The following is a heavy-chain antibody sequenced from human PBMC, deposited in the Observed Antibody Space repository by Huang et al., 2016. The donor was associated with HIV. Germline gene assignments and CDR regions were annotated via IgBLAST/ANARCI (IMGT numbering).Heavy chain of an antibody. Sequence: QVRLHQWGTGLVRPSETLSLTCAVYGGPLSGHYWSWVRLPPGGSLEWLGEVNHRGSANDTPSLKSRLSMSIDTSKKQFSLKLGSVTAADTALYYCARSLMGEDPFDIWGQGTLVTVSS. V-gene: IGHV4-34*01. CDR2: VNHRGSA. CDR1: GGPLSGHY. D-gene: IGHD3-16*01. J-gene: IGHJ3*02. CDR3: ARSLMGEDPFDI.